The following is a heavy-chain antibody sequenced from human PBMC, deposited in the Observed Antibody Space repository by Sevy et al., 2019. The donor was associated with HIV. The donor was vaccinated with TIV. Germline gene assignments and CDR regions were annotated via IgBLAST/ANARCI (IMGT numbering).Heavy chain of an antibody. CDR1: GGSISSGSYY. CDR2: SYTSGST. J-gene: IGHJ5*02. V-gene: IGHV4-61*02. Sequence: SETLSLTCTVSGGSISSGSYYWSRIRQPAGKGLEWIGRSYTSGSTNYNPSLKSRVTISVDTSKNQFSLKLSSVTAADTAVYYCAREGSTWAGWFDPWGQGTLVTVSS. CDR3: AREGSTWAGWFDP. D-gene: IGHD2-2*01.